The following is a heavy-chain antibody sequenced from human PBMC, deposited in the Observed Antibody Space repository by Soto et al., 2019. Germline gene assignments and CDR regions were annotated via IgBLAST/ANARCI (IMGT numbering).Heavy chain of an antibody. Sequence: SETLALTCTVSGGSVSSGSYYWSWIRQPPGKGLEWIGYIYYRGGTNYNPSLKSRVTVSVDTSKNQFSLKLSSVTAADTAVYYCARGIEGSYQARYYYGTDVWGQGTTVTVS. J-gene: IGHJ6*02. CDR1: GGSVSSGSYY. V-gene: IGHV4-61*01. CDR2: IYYRGGT. D-gene: IGHD2-2*01. CDR3: ARGIEGSYQARYYYGTDV.